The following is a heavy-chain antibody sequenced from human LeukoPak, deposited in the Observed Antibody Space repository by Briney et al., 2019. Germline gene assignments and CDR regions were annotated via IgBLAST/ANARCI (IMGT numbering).Heavy chain of an antibody. D-gene: IGHD1-7*01. CDR3: AADRKVGTWDTPFNY. Sequence: GGSLRLSCSASGFTFSDYWMIWVRQAPGKGLEWVANIRQDDSEKNYVDSVKGRFTISRDNAKFSLYLQIGSLRAEDTAVYYCAADRKVGTWDTPFNYWGQGTLVTVSS. CDR1: GFTFSDYW. CDR2: IRQDDSEK. J-gene: IGHJ4*02. V-gene: IGHV3-7*01.